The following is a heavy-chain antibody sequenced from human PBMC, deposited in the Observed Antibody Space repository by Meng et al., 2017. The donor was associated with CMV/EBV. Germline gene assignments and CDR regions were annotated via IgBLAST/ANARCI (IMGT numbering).Heavy chain of an antibody. CDR3: ANLGYSGYDLEVY. D-gene: IGHD5-12*01. J-gene: IGHJ4*02. Sequence: GESLKISCAASGFTFSSYAMSWVRQAPGKGLEWVSTISGNGDTTSYADSVKGRFTISRDNSKDTLFLQMNSLRAEDTAVYYCANLGYSGYDLEVYRGQGTLVTVSS. CDR1: GFTFSSYA. V-gene: IGHV3-23*01. CDR2: ISGNGDTT.